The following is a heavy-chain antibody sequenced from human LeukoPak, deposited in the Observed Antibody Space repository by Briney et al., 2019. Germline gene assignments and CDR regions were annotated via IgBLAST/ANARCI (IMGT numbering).Heavy chain of an antibody. CDR1: GFSFSSSG. V-gene: IGHV3-30*02. CDR2: TRFDDSYK. D-gene: IGHD1-7*01. CDR3: AKSSAGITWFDP. Sequence: PGGSLRLSCAASGFSFSSSGMHWVRQAPGKGPEWVAFTRFDDSYKAYGNSVKGRFTISRENSKNTLYLQMDSLRSDDTAVYYCAKSSAGITWFDPWGQGTLVIVSS. J-gene: IGHJ5*02.